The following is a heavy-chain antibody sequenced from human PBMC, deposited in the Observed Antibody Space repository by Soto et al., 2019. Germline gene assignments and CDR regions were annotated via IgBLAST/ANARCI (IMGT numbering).Heavy chain of an antibody. V-gene: IGHV1-8*01. CDR2: MNPGSGDT. CDR1: GYTFTNND. J-gene: IGHJ5*02. D-gene: IGHD3-16*01. CDR3: ARMATFGSLNWFDP. Sequence: ASVKVSCKASGYTFTNNDVTWVRQATGQGLEWMGWMNPGSGDTGYAQKFQGRVTMTRNISIATAYMELSSLRSEDTAIYYCARMATFGSLNWFDPWGQGTLVTVST.